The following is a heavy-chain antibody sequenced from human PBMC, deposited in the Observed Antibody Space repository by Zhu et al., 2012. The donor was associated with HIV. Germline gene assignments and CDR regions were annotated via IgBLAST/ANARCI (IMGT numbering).Heavy chain of an antibody. V-gene: IGHV4-38-2*02. CDR1: GYSISSGYY. D-gene: IGHD3-10*01. Sequence: QVQLQESGPGLVKPSETLSLTCTVSGYSISSGYYWGWIRQPPGKGLEWIGSIYHSGSTYYNPSLKSRVTISVDTSKNQFSRKLSSVTAADTAVYYCARDTYYYGSGSDFDYWGQGTLVTVSS. CDR2: IYHSGST. J-gene: IGHJ4*02. CDR3: ARDTYYYGSGSDFDY.